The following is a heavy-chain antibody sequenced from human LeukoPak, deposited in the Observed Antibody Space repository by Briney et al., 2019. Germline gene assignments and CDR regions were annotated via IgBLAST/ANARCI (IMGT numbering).Heavy chain of an antibody. CDR3: ARATPLAVAGLSFQH. J-gene: IGHJ1*01. CDR2: ISYDGSNK. V-gene: IGHV3-30-3*01. CDR1: GFTFSSYA. D-gene: IGHD6-19*01. Sequence: GGSLRLSCAASGFTFSSYAMHWVRQAPGKGLEWVAVISYDGSNKYYADSVKGRFTISSDNSKNTLYLQMNSLRAEDTAVYYCARATPLAVAGLSFQHWGQGTLVTVSS.